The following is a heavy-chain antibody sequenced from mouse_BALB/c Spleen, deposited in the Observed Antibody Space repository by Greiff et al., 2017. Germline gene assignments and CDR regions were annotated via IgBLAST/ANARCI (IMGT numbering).Heavy chain of an antibody. J-gene: IGHJ3*01. CDR3: ARLYHYRGWFAY. CDR2: INSNGGST. D-gene: IGHD2-4*01. CDR1: GFTFSSYG. Sequence: EVKLVESGGGLVQPGGSLKLSCAASGFTFSSYGMSWVRQTPDKRLELVATINSNGGSTYYPDSVKGRFTISRDNAKNTLYLQMSSLKSEDTAMYYCARLYHYRGWFAYWGQGTLVTVSA. V-gene: IGHV5-6-3*01.